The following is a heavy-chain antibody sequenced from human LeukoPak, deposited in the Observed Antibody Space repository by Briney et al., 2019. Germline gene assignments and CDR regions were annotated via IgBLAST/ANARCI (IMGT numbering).Heavy chain of an antibody. V-gene: IGHV3-11*04. D-gene: IGHD3-10*01. J-gene: IGHJ4*02. Sequence: GGSLRLSCAASGFSLSDYYMSWIRQAPGKGLEWVSYISSSGSTIYYADSVKGRFTISRDNAKNSLYLQMNSLRAEDTAVYYCARDLKRFGESFFDYWGQGTLVTVSS. CDR2: ISSSGSTI. CDR1: GFSLSDYY. CDR3: ARDLKRFGESFFDY.